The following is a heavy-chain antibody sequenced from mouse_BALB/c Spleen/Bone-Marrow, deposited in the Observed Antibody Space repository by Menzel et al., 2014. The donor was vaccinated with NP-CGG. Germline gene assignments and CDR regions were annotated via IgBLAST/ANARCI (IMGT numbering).Heavy chain of an antibody. D-gene: IGHD2-3*01. Sequence: EVHLVESGGGLVKPGGSLKLSCAASGFTFSSYAMSWVRQTPEKRLEWVATISSGGSYTYCPDSVKGRFTISRDNAKNTLYLQMSSLRSEDTAMYYCARHDGHYAMDYWGQGTSVTVSS. CDR2: ISSGGSYT. CDR1: GFTFSSYA. CDR3: ARHDGHYAMDY. V-gene: IGHV5-9-3*01. J-gene: IGHJ4*01.